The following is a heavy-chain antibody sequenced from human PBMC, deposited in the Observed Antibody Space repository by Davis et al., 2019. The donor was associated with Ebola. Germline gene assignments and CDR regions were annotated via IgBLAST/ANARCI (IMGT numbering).Heavy chain of an antibody. V-gene: IGHV3-23*01. Sequence: GESLKISCAASGFTFSSYAMSWVRQAPGKGLEWVSAISGSGGSTYYADSVKGRFTISRDNSKNTLYLQMNSLRAEDTAVYYCARDYSGFQVAWGQGTLVTVSS. CDR1: GFTFSSYA. D-gene: IGHD4-11*01. CDR2: ISGSGGST. J-gene: IGHJ5*02. CDR3: ARDYSGFQVA.